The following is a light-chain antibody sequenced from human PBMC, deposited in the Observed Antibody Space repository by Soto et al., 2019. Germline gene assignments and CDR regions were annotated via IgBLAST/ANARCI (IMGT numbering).Light chain of an antibody. CDR3: QQSYSTLWT. CDR1: QSITIY. CDR2: NAS. Sequence: DIQMTQSPSSLSASVGDRVTITCRASQSITIYLNWYQQKPGEAPNLLIFNASTLQSGVPSRFSGSGSGTAFTLTISSLQPEDFATYYCQQSYSTLWTFGQGTKVEIK. V-gene: IGKV1-39*01. J-gene: IGKJ1*01.